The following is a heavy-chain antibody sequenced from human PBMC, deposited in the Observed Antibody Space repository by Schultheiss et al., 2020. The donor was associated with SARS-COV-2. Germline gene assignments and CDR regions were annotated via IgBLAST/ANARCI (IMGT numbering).Heavy chain of an antibody. V-gene: IGHV1-18*01. CDR3: ARDFNRRYFDWSSPYYYGMDV. Sequence: ASVKVSCKASGYVFMNFGITWVRLAPGQGLEWMGWISAYNGNTNYAQKLQGRVTMTTDTSTSTAYMELRSLRSDDTAVYYCARDFNRRYFDWSSPYYYGMDVWGQGTTVTVSS. CDR1: GYVFMNFG. J-gene: IGHJ6*02. D-gene: IGHD3-9*01. CDR2: ISAYNGNT.